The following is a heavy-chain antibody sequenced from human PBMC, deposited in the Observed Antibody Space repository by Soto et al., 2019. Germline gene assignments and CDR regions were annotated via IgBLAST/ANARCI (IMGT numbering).Heavy chain of an antibody. Sequence: GGSLRLSCAASGFTFSSYSMNWVRQAPGKGLEWVSSISSSSSYIYYADSVKGRFTISRDNAKNSLYLQMNSLRAEDTAVYYCLIWFGELLYNRYNWFDPWGQGTLVTVS. CDR3: LIWFGELLYNRYNWFDP. D-gene: IGHD3-10*01. J-gene: IGHJ5*02. CDR1: GFTFSSYS. V-gene: IGHV3-21*01. CDR2: ISSSSSYI.